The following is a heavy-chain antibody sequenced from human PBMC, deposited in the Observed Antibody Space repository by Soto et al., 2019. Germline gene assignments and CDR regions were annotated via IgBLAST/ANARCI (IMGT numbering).Heavy chain of an antibody. Sequence: PSETLSLTCTVSGGSISSYYWSWIRQPPGKGLEWIGYIYYSGSTNYNPSLKSRVTISVDTSKNQFSLKLSSVTAADTAVYYCARLPSNDYGDSIRAERVWFDPWGQGTLVTVSS. CDR3: ARLPSNDYGDSIRAERVWFDP. CDR2: IYYSGST. D-gene: IGHD4-17*01. CDR1: GGSISSYY. J-gene: IGHJ5*02. V-gene: IGHV4-59*01.